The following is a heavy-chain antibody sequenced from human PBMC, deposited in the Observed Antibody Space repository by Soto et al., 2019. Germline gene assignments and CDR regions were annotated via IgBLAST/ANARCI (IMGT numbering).Heavy chain of an antibody. CDR2: IIPIFGTA. Sequence: ASVKVSCKASGGTFSSYAISWVRQAPGQGLEWMGGIIPIFGTANYAQKFQGRVTITADESTSTAYMELSSLRSEDTAVYYCARDGGGSGWSNRYFDYWGQGTLVTVSS. CDR3: ARDGGGSGWSNRYFDY. V-gene: IGHV1-69*13. CDR1: GGTFSSYA. D-gene: IGHD6-19*01. J-gene: IGHJ4*02.